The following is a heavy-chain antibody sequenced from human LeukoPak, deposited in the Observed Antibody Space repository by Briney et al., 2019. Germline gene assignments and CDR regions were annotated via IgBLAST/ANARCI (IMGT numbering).Heavy chain of an antibody. CDR1: GFTFTNYV. D-gene: IGHD6-6*01. V-gene: IGHV3-21*04. J-gene: IGHJ4*02. CDR3: ARVGSSSSFDY. Sequence: GGSLRLSCAASGFTFTNYVMTWVRQAPGKGLEWVSTISNSGDDTYYADSVKGRFTISRDNAKNSLYLQMNSLRAEDTAVYYCARVGSSSSFDYWGQGTLVTVSS. CDR2: ISNSGDDT.